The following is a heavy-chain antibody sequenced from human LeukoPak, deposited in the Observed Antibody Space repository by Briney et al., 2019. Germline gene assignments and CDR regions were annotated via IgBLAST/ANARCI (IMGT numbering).Heavy chain of an antibody. CDR1: GFTFGDYA. CDR2: IKPDASDT. J-gene: IGHJ4*02. Sequence: GGSLRLSCTASGFTFGDYAMSWFRQAPGKGLEWVASIKPDASDTFYVDSVKGRFPISRDNAKNSLYLQMNSLRAEDTAVYYCARDNIRKDDYWGQGTLVTVSS. D-gene: IGHD2/OR15-2a*01. CDR3: ARDNIRKDDY. V-gene: IGHV3-7*01.